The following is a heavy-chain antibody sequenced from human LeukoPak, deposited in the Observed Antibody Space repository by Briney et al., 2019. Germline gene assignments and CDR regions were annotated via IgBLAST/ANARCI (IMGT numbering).Heavy chain of an antibody. V-gene: IGHV4-4*07. CDR3: ASSPGDYFDY. J-gene: IGHJ4*02. D-gene: IGHD4-17*01. CDR1: NGSISSYF. Sequence: SETLSLTCIVSNGSISSYFWSYIRQPAGKGLEWIGRIHTSGTTNYNPSLKSRVTMSVDRSKNQFSLKLSSVTAADTAVYYCASSPGDYFDYWGQGTLVTVSS. CDR2: IHTSGTT.